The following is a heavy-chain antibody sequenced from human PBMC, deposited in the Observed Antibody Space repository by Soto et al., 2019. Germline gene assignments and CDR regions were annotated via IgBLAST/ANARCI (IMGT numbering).Heavy chain of an antibody. J-gene: IGHJ4*02. CDR2: FDPEDGET. CDR1: GYTLTELS. D-gene: IGHD4-17*01. Sequence: GASVKVSCKVSGYTLTELSMHWVRQAPGKGLEWMGGFDPEDGETIYAQKFQGRVTMTEDTSTDTAYMELSSLRSEDTAVYYCATLAPHYGDYVGVGYWGQGTLVTVSS. V-gene: IGHV1-24*01. CDR3: ATLAPHYGDYVGVGY.